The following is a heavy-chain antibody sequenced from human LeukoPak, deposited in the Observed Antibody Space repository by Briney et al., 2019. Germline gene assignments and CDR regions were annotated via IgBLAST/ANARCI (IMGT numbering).Heavy chain of an antibody. V-gene: IGHV1-2*02. CDR3: ARWRSIGYNRFDP. CDR1: GYTFTGYY. J-gene: IGHJ5*02. D-gene: IGHD3-16*01. Sequence: ASVKVSCKASGYTFTGYYMHWVRQAPGQGLEWMGWINPNSGGTNYAQKFRGRVTMTRDTSISTAYMELSRLRSDDTAVYYCARWRSIGYNRFDPWGQGTLVTVSS. CDR2: INPNSGGT.